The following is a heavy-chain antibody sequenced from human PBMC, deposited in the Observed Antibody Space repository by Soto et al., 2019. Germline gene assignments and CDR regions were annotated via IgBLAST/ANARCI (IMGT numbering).Heavy chain of an antibody. J-gene: IGHJ4*02. CDR2: IKRKTDGGTA. V-gene: IGHV3-15*01. D-gene: IGHD3-9*01. Sequence: GGYLILSCVASGLNLSHPWMTWVRQAAGKGLAWVGRIKRKTDGGTADYAAPVKGRATISRDDSKNTVYLQMNSLKTEDTAVYYCTTGIYYDILTGYHNVAYWGQGALVTVSS. CDR3: TTGIYYDILTGYHNVAY. CDR1: GLNLSHPW.